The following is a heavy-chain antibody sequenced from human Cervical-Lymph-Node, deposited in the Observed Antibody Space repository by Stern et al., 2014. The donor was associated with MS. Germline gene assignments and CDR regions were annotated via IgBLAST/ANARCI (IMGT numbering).Heavy chain of an antibody. CDR1: GYTFTNYY. J-gene: IGHJ4*02. CDR2: INPYGSVT. D-gene: IGHD3-16*01. CDR3: TRAVGGVGRE. Sequence: QVQLVESGPEVKKPGASVMVSCKTSGYTFTNYYIHWVRQAPGQGIEWMGIINPYGSVTASAQKFQGSITTTRATSKPTVYIRPITLTSEDTAMYYGTRAVGGVGREWGQGTLVFVSS. V-gene: IGHV1-46*01.